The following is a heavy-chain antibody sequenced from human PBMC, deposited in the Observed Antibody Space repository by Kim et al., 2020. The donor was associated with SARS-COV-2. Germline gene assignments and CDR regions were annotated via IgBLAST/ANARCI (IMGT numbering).Heavy chain of an antibody. CDR1: GFTFSTYG. CDR2: ISFDGSNK. J-gene: IGHJ5*02. V-gene: IGHV3-30*18. CDR3: AKDSGKYSDYGNWFDP. Sequence: GGSLRLSCAASGFTFSTYGMHWVRQAPGKGLERVALISFDGSNKYYVDSVKGRFTISRDNSKNTLYLQMNSLRPEDTAVYYCAKDSGKYSDYGNWFDPWGQGTLVTVSS. D-gene: IGHD5-12*01.